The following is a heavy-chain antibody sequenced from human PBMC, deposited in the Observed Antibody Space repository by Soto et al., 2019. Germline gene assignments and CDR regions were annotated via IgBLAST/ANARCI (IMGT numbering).Heavy chain of an antibody. Sequence: GSLRLSCAASGFTFSSYAMSWVRQAPGKGLEWVSAISGSGGSTYYADSVKGRFTISRDNSKNTLYLQMNSPRAEDTAVYYCAKSPFDDYVWGSYRYFDYWGQGTLVTVSS. V-gene: IGHV3-23*01. J-gene: IGHJ4*02. D-gene: IGHD3-16*02. CDR1: GFTFSSYA. CDR3: AKSPFDDYVWGSYRYFDY. CDR2: ISGSGGST.